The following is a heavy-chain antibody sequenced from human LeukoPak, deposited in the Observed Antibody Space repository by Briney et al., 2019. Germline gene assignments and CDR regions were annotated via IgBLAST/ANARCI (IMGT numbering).Heavy chain of an antibody. J-gene: IGHJ5*02. CDR2: INPNSGGT. CDR3: ARERNIVGATRVFDP. V-gene: IGHV1-2*02. D-gene: IGHD1-26*01. Sequence: ASVKVSXKASGYTFTGYYMHWVRQAPGQGLEWMGWINPNSGGTNYAQKFQGRVTMTRDTSISTAYMELSRLRSDDTAVYYCARERNIVGATRVFDPWGQGTLVTVSS. CDR1: GYTFTGYY.